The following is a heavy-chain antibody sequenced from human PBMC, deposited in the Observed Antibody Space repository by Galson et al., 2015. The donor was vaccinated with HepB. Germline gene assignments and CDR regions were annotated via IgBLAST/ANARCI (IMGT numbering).Heavy chain of an antibody. V-gene: IGHV3-21*01. CDR2: ISSSSSYI. CDR1: GFTFSSYS. Sequence: SLRLSCAASGFTFSSYSMNWVRQAPGKGLEWVSSISSSSSYIYYADSVKGRFTISRDNAKNSLYLQMNSLRAEDTAVYYCARYYDFWSGYYGRSYYYYGMDVWGQGTTVTVSS. D-gene: IGHD3-3*01. CDR3: ARYYDFWSGYYGRSYYYYGMDV. J-gene: IGHJ6*02.